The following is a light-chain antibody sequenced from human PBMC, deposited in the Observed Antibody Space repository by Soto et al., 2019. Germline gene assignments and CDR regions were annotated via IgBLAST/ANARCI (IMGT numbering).Light chain of an antibody. CDR2: GAS. CDR1: QSVSSSY. J-gene: IGKJ3*01. CDR3: QQYGSSLL. Sequence: ESVLTQSPGTLSLSPGERATLSCRASQSVSSSYLAWYQQKPGQAPRLLIYGASSRATGIPDRFSGSGSGTDFTLTISRLEPEDFAVYYCQQYGSSLLFGPGTKVDNK. V-gene: IGKV3-20*01.